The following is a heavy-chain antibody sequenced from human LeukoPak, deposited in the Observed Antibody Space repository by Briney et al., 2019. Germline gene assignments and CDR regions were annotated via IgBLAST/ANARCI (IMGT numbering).Heavy chain of an antibody. V-gene: IGHV4-39*01. CDR2: IYYSGTT. J-gene: IGHJ4*02. Sequence: SETLSLTCTVSGGSISSSSYYWGWLRQPPGTGLEWLGSIYYSGTTYYNPYCKSQITISVDASKNQCFQKLSYVTDADAAVYYCGRRSYYDSSGYYSYYFDYWGQGTLVTVSS. CDR1: GGSISSSSYY. D-gene: IGHD3-22*01. CDR3: GRRSYYDSSGYYSYYFDY.